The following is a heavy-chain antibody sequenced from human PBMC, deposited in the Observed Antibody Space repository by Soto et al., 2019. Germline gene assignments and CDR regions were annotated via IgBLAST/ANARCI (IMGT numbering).Heavy chain of an antibody. J-gene: IGHJ6*02. Sequence: SETLSLTCAVTGGSMSSSNLWSWVRQPPGKGLEWIGEIYHSGSTNYNPSLKSRVTISVDKSKNQFSLKLSSVTAADTAVYYCARCYGSGSSYYYYYGMDVWGQGTTVPVYS. V-gene: IGHV4-4*02. D-gene: IGHD3-10*01. CDR1: GGSMSSSNL. CDR2: IYHSGST. CDR3: ARCYGSGSSYYYYYGMDV.